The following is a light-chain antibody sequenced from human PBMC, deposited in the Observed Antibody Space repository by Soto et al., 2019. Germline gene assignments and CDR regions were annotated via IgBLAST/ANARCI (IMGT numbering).Light chain of an antibody. Sequence: QSALTQPPSASGSPGQSVTIFCTGTSSDVGGYNCVSWYQQHPGKAPKLMIYEVSKRPSGVPDRFSGSKSGNTASLTVSGLQAEDEDDYYCSSYAGSNIPVVFGGGTKLTVL. CDR1: SSDVGGYNC. CDR2: EVS. CDR3: SSYAGSNIPVV. J-gene: IGLJ2*01. V-gene: IGLV2-8*01.